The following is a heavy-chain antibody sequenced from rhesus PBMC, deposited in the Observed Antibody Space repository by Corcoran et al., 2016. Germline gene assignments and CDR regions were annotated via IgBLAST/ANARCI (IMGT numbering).Heavy chain of an antibody. Sequence: EVQLVESGGGLVPPGGSLRLSCVASGFTFSDHYMYWVRQAPGKGLEWVGFIRSKFYGGTAKYAASVIGRLNISRDVYKTIAYLKMNSRKTEDTAVYYGTRDYSGSYYNDGLDSWGQGVVVTVSS. J-gene: IGHJ6*01. CDR2: IRSKFYGGTA. CDR3: TRDYSGSYYNDGLDS. CDR1: GFTFSDHY. V-gene: IGHV3-184*01. D-gene: IGHD3-16*01.